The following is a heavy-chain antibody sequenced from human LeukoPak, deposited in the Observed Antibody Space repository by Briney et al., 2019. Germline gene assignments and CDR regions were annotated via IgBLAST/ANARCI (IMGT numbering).Heavy chain of an antibody. D-gene: IGHD3-10*01. V-gene: IGHV3-48*04. CDR2: IGSSSSTL. CDR1: GGSISSSN. CDR3: AREGYYAAPDY. Sequence: GTLSLTCAVSGGSISSSNWWSWVRQPPGKGLEWVSYIGSSSSTLYYADSVKGRFTISRDNAKNSLYLQMNSLRAKDTAVYYCAREGYYAAPDYWGQGTLVTVSS. J-gene: IGHJ4*02.